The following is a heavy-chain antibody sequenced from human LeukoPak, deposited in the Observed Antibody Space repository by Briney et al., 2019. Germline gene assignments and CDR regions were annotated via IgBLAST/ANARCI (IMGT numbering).Heavy chain of an antibody. CDR3: ATVRDIVVGGGPYYFDY. V-gene: IGHV1-2*02. D-gene: IGHD2-15*01. CDR2: INPHNGDT. CDR1: GYTFIVYY. J-gene: IGHJ4*02. Sequence: GVSVRVSCKASGYTFIVYYLHWVRQAPGQGREWMGWINPHNGDTNYAQKFQGRVTMTRDTSITTAYIELSGLKSDDTAVYYCATVRDIVVGGGPYYFDYWGQGTLVTVSS.